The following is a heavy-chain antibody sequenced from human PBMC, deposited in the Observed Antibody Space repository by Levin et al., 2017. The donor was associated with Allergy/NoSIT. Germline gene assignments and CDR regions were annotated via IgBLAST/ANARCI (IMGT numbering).Heavy chain of an antibody. CDR2: ISSSSSTI. V-gene: IGHV3-48*02. CDR1: GFTFSSYN. J-gene: IGHJ5*02. Sequence: ASVKVSCAASGFTFSSYNMNWVRQAPGKGLEWISYISSSSSTIYYADSVKGRFSISRDNAKNSLYLQMNSLRNDDTAVYYCTRRLEAWGQGTLVTVSS. CDR3: TRRLEA.